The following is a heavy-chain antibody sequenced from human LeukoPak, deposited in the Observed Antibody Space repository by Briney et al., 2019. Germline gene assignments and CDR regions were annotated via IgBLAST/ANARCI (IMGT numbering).Heavy chain of an antibody. J-gene: IGHJ4*02. V-gene: IGHV4-34*01. CDR1: GGSFSGYY. D-gene: IGHD6-25*01. Sequence: SETLSLTCAVYGGSFSGYYWSWIRRPPGKGLEWIGEINHSGSTNYNPSLRSRVTISVDTSKNQFSLKLSSVTAADTAVYYCARGPRLQKTPFDYWGQGTLVTVSS. CDR3: ARGPRLQKTPFDY. CDR2: INHSGST.